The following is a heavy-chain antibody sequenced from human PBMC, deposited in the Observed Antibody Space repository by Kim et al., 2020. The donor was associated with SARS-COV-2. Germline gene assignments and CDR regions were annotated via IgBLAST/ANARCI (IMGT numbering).Heavy chain of an antibody. CDR2: IWYDGSNK. V-gene: IGHV3-33*01. CDR3: AREDFWSGYYTEGMDV. J-gene: IGHJ6*02. D-gene: IGHD3-3*01. CDR1: GFTFSSYG. Sequence: GGSLRLSCAASGFTFSSYGMHWVRQAPGKGLEWVAVIWYDGSNKYYADSVKGRFTISRDNSKNTLYLQMNSLRAEDTAVYYCAREDFWSGYYTEGMDVWGQGTTVTVSS.